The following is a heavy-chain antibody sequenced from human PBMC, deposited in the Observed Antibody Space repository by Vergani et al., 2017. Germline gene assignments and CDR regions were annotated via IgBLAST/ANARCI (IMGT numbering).Heavy chain of an antibody. V-gene: IGHV3-13*01. CDR2: IGTAGDT. CDR3: ARAVSTTVGDPPGY. J-gene: IGHJ4*02. Sequence: EVQLVESGGGLVQPGGSLRLSCAASGFTFSSYDTHWVRQATGKGMEWVSAIGTAGDTYYPGSVKGRFTISRENAKHSLYLQMNSLRAGDTAIYYCARAVSTTVGDPPGYWGQGTLVTVSS. D-gene: IGHD4-23*01. CDR1: GFTFSSYD.